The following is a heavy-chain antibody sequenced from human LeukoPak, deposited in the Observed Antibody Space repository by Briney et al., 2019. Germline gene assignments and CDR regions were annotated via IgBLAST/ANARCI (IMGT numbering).Heavy chain of an antibody. J-gene: IGHJ3*02. CDR3: ANYCSSSSCHIRRAFDI. Sequence: PSETLSLTCTVSGGSISSSNYYWGWIRQPPGKGLEWIGSIYYSGSTYYNPSLKSRVTISVDTSKNQFSLKLSSVTAADTAVYYCANYCSSSSCHIRRAFDIWGQGTMVTVSS. D-gene: IGHD2-2*02. CDR2: IYYSGST. V-gene: IGHV4-39*01. CDR1: GGSISSSNYY.